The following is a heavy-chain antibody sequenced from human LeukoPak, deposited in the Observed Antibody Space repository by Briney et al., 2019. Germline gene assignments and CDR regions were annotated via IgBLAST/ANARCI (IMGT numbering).Heavy chain of an antibody. Sequence: ASVKVSCKTYGYTFVLYYMHWVRQAPGQGLEWMGIINPSGGSTSYAQKFQGRVTMTRDMSTSTVYMELSSLRSEDTAVYYCARVDSSGWYVAGGFDYWGQGTLVTVSS. CDR3: ARVDSSGWYVAGGFDY. D-gene: IGHD6-19*01. J-gene: IGHJ4*02. CDR1: GYTFVLYY. V-gene: IGHV1-46*01. CDR2: INPSGGST.